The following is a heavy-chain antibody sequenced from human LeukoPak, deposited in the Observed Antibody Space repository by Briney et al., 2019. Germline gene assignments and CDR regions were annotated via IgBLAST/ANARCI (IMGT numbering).Heavy chain of an antibody. J-gene: IGHJ4*02. CDR3: ARVTGYMIEDYFDY. Sequence: PSETLSLTCTVSGASISSYYWSWIRQPPGKGLEWIGYIYYSGSTNYNPSLKSRVTFSVDTSKNQFSLKLRSVTAADTAVYYCARVTGYMIEDYFDYWGQGTLVTVSS. D-gene: IGHD3-22*01. V-gene: IGHV4-59*01. CDR2: IYYSGST. CDR1: GASISSYY.